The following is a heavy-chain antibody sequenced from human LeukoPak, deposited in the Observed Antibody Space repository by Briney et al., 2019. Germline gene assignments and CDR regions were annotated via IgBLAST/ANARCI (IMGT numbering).Heavy chain of an antibody. CDR3: ARATGYSSGWYEDY. V-gene: IGHV4-34*01. Sequence: SETLSPTCAVYGGSFSGYYWSWIRQPPGKGLEWIGEINHSGSTNYNPSLKSRVTISVDTSKNQFSLKLSSVTAADTAVYYCARATGYSSGWYEDYWGQGTLVTVSS. CDR2: INHSGST. D-gene: IGHD6-19*01. CDR1: GGSFSGYY. J-gene: IGHJ4*02.